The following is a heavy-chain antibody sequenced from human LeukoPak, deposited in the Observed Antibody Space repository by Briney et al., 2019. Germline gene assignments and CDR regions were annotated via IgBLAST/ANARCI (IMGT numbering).Heavy chain of an antibody. J-gene: IGHJ4*02. CDR2: IYYSGST. Sequence: PSETLSLTCSVPGGSISSSYCGSIRQPPGRGVGRIGYIYYSGSTNYNPSLQSRVTISVDTSKSQFSMKLSSVTAADTAVYYCARQDYDTAKFDYWGQGTLVTVSS. CDR3: ARQDYDTAKFDY. V-gene: IGHV4-59*08. CDR1: GGSISSSY. D-gene: IGHD3-22*01.